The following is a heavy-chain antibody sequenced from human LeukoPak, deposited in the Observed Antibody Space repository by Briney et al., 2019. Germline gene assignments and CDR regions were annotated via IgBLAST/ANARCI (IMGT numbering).Heavy chain of an antibody. D-gene: IGHD6-19*01. Sequence: ASVKVSCKVSGYTLTELSMHWVRQAPGKGLEWMGDFDPEDGETIYAQKFQGRVTMTRDTSTSAVYMEVSSLRSEDTAVYYCARGGSLAVAPHQYYFDYWGQGTLVTVSS. CDR3: ARGGSLAVAPHQYYFDY. V-gene: IGHV1-24*01. J-gene: IGHJ4*02. CDR1: GYTLTELS. CDR2: FDPEDGET.